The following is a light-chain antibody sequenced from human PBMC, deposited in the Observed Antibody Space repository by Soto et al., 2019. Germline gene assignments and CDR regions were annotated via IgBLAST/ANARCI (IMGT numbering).Light chain of an antibody. V-gene: IGLV2-8*01. J-gene: IGLJ2*01. CDR2: EVN. CDR3: SSYAGGAV. Sequence: QSALTQPPSASGSPGQSVTISCTGSSFDVGGYNYVSWYQQHPGKAPKLIIYEVNKRPSGVPDRFSGSKSGNTAFLTVSGLQAEDEADYYCSSYAGGAVFGGGTKLTVL. CDR1: SFDVGGYNY.